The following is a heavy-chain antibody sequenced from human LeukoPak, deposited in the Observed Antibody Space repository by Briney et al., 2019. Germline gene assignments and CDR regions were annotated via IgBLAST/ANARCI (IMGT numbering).Heavy chain of an antibody. CDR2: IYDSGST. Sequence: SQTLSLTCTVSGASIRSGDYYWSWIRQPPGKGLEWIGYIYDSGSTYYNPSLKSRITISVDTSENRFSLKLSSVTATDTAVYYCARDCSGGSCYGAFDIWGHGTMVTVSS. V-gene: IGHV4-30-4*01. D-gene: IGHD2-15*01. J-gene: IGHJ3*02. CDR3: ARDCSGGSCYGAFDI. CDR1: GASIRSGDYY.